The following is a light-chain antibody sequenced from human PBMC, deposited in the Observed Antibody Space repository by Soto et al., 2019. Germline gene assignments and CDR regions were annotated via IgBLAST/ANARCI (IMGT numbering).Light chain of an antibody. CDR3: SSYAGSNNFV. J-gene: IGLJ1*01. CDR2: EVS. V-gene: IGLV2-8*01. CDR1: SSDIGAYIY. Sequence: LTQPPSASWSPGQSVTISCTGTSSDIGAYIYVSWYQQHPGKAPKLMISEVSRRPSGVPERFSGSKSGNTASLTVSGLQADDEAHYYCSSYAGSNNFVFGTGTKVTVL.